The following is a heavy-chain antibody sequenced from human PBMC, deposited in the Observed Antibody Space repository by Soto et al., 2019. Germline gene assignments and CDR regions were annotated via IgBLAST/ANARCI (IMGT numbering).Heavy chain of an antibody. Sequence: GGSLRLSCAASAFTFSNYAMSWVRQAPGKGLEWVSAISGSGGSTFYADSVKGRFTISRDNSKNTLYLQMNSLRAEDTAIYYCAKVGFGKRFAFDIWGQGTLVTVSS. CDR1: AFTFSNYA. D-gene: IGHD3-10*01. V-gene: IGHV3-23*01. CDR2: ISGSGGST. J-gene: IGHJ3*02. CDR3: AKVGFGKRFAFDI.